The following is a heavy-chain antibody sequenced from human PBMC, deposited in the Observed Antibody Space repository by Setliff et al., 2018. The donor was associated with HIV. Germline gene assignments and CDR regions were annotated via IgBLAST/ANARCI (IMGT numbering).Heavy chain of an antibody. CDR3: ARDSGYDFWSGYYSPFDN. CDR2: IYYSGST. Sequence: SETLSLTCTVSGGSISSHYWSWIRQPPGKGLEWIGYIYYSGSTNYNPSLKSRVTISVDTSKNQFSLKLSSVTAADTAVYYCARDSGYDFWSGYYSPFDNWGQGTLVTVSS. V-gene: IGHV4-59*11. D-gene: IGHD3-3*01. J-gene: IGHJ4*02. CDR1: GGSISSHY.